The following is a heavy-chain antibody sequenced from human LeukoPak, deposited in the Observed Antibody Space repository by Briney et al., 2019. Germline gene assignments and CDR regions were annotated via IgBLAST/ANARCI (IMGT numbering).Heavy chain of an antibody. CDR1: GFSFSKKY. V-gene: IGHV3-66*02. CDR3: AREAGDILTGGYMDV. J-gene: IGHJ6*03. Sequence: GGSLRLSCAASGFSFSKKYMSWVRQAPGKGLEWVSVIYSGGDIYYSDSVKGRFTISRDNSKNTLYLQMNSLRGEDTAVYYCAREAGDILTGGYMDVWGKGTTVIVSS. CDR2: IYSGGDI. D-gene: IGHD3-9*01.